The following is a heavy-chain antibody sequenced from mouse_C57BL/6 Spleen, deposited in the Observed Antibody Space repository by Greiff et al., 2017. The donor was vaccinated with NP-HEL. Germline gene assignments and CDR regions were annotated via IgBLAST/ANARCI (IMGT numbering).Heavy chain of an antibody. CDR3: ARCDYDVGFDY. CDR2: IYPGSGST. D-gene: IGHD2-4*01. J-gene: IGHJ2*01. Sequence: QVQLQQPGAELVKPGTSVKMSCKASGYTFTSYWITWVKQRPGQGLEWIGDIYPGSGSTNYNEKFKSKATLTVDTSSSTAYMQLSSLTSEDAAVYYCARCDYDVGFDYWGQGTTLTVSS. V-gene: IGHV1-55*01. CDR1: GYTFTSYW.